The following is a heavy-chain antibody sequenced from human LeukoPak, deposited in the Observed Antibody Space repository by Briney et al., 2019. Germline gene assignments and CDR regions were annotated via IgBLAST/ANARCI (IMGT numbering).Heavy chain of an antibody. J-gene: IGHJ4*02. V-gene: IGHV4-4*07. CDR2: IYTSGST. CDR3: AREYSSSSPLDY. CDR1: GGSISNYF. D-gene: IGHD6-6*01. Sequence: PSETLSLTCTVSGGSISNYFWSWIRQPAGKGLEWIGRIYTSGSTNYNPSLKSRVTMSVDTSKNQFSLKLSSVTAADTAVYYCAREYSSSSPLDYWGQGTLVTVSS.